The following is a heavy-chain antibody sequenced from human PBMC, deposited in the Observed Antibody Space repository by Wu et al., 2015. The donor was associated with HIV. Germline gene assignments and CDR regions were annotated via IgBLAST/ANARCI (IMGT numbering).Heavy chain of an antibody. CDR1: GYTFSAYY. J-gene: IGHJ4*02. D-gene: IGHD3-16*01. CDR3: AANVWGSAKGTF. V-gene: IGHV1-2*02. Sequence: QVQLVQSGPEVKKPGASVKVSCKASGYTFSAYYLHWVRQAPGQGLEWMGWINSNSGDTKYAQKFQDSVTITRDTSINTAYMELSRLTSGDTALYYCAANVWGSAKGTFWGQGTRGHRLL. CDR2: INSNSGDT.